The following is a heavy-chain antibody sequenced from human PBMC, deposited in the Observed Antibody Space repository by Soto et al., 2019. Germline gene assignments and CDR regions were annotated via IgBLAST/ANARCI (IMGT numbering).Heavy chain of an antibody. CDR3: ARGRRYSRSREGLDV. Sequence: QVQLQESGPGLVKPSETLSLTCTVSGGSVSVDNYFWSWIRQPPGKGLEWIGYIYYSGTTNYNPSLKSRVTISVDTSKNQLSRKLRSVTAADTAVYYCARGRRYSRSREGLDVWGQGTTVTVSS. CDR1: GGSVSVDNYF. D-gene: IGHD1-26*01. CDR2: IYYSGTT. V-gene: IGHV4-61*01. J-gene: IGHJ6*02.